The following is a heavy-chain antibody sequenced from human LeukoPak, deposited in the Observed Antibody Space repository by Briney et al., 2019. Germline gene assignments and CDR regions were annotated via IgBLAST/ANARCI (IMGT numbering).Heavy chain of an antibody. V-gene: IGHV4-61*02. J-gene: IGHJ4*02. CDR1: GGSISSGGYY. CDR3: ARDGDGGSYFDN. Sequence: SQTLSLTCTVSGGSISSGGYYWSWIRQPAGKGLEWIGRIYSSGSTNYNPSLKSRVTISVDTSKNQFSLKLSSVTAADTAVYYCARDGDGGSYFDNWGQGTLVTVSS. D-gene: IGHD1-26*01. CDR2: IYSSGST.